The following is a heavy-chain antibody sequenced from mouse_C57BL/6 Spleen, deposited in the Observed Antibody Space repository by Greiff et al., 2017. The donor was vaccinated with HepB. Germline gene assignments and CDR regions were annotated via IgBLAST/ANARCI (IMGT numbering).Heavy chain of an antibody. J-gene: IGHJ2*01. V-gene: IGHV1-61*01. CDR3: ARRGLLRSFDY. D-gene: IGHD1-1*01. CDR1: GYTFTSYW. Sequence: QVQLQQPGAELVRPGSSVKLSCKASGYTFTSYWMDWVKQRPGQGLEWIGNIYPSDSETHYNQKFKDKATLTVDKSSSTAYMQLSSLTSEDSAVYCCARRGLLRSFDYWGQGTTLTVSS. CDR2: IYPSDSET.